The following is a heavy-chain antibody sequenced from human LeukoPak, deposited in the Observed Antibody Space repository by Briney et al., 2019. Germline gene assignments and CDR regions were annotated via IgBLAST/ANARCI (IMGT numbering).Heavy chain of an antibody. CDR2: IYYSGST. J-gene: IGHJ4*02. CDR1: GGSISSYY. D-gene: IGHD3-3*01. V-gene: IGHV4-39*01. Sequence: PSETLSLTCTVSGGSISSYYWSWIRQPPGKGLEWIGSIYYSGSTYYNPSLKSRVTISVDTSKNQFSLKLSSVTAADTAVYYCARTFWGDCYDYWGQGTLVTVSS. CDR3: ARTFWGDCYDY.